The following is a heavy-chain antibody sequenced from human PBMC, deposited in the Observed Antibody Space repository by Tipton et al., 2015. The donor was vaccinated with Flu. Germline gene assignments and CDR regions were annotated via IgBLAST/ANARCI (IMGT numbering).Heavy chain of an antibody. Sequence: TLSLTCSVSGGSSSNNYWSWIRQPPGKGLEWIGHIYHSGSTNYNPSLNSRATVSMDTSRTRFSLKLRSVTAADTAVYFCAGVLGNSEWGYYFDSWGQGTLVTVSS. J-gene: IGHJ4*02. CDR1: GGSSSNNY. V-gene: IGHV4-59*01. CDR3: AGVLGNSEWGYYFDS. CDR2: IYHSGST. D-gene: IGHD3-3*01.